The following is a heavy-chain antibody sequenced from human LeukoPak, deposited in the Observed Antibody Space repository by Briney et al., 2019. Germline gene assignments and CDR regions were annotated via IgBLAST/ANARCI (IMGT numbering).Heavy chain of an antibody. D-gene: IGHD5-24*01. J-gene: IGHJ4*02. Sequence: GASVKVSCKASGGTFSSYAISWVRQAPGQGLEWMGRINPILGITNYAQKFQGRVTITADKSTSTAYMELSSLRSEDTAVYYCARDRRDGYSFWGQGTLVTVSS. CDR1: GGTFSSYA. V-gene: IGHV1-69*04. CDR2: INPILGIT. CDR3: ARDRRDGYSF.